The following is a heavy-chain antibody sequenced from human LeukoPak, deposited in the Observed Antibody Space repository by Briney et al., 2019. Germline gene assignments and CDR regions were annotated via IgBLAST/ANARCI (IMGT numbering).Heavy chain of an antibody. J-gene: IGHJ4*02. D-gene: IGHD6-13*01. CDR2: IYYNGSP. CDR3: ARDRRAAGSIFDF. Sequence: SETLSLTCTVSGDSVSAYYWSWIRRPPGKGLEWIGNIYYNGSPNYNPSLKSRVTISIDRSKNQFSLKLSSVTAADTAVYFCARDRRAAGSIFDFWGQGPLVTVSS. V-gene: IGHV4-59*02. CDR1: GDSVSAYY.